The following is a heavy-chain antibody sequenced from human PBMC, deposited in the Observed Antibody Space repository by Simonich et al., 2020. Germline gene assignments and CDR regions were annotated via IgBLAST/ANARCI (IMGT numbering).Heavy chain of an antibody. CDR3: ARDGLGTAYYYYMDV. V-gene: IGHV3-7*01. Sequence: EVQLVESGGGLVQPGGSLRLSCAASGFTFSSYWMSWVRQAPGKGLEWVANIKQDGSEKYYVDSVKGRFTISRDNAKNSLYLQRKSLRAEDTAVYYCARDGLGTAYYYYMDVWGKGTTVTVSS. CDR2: IKQDGSEK. J-gene: IGHJ6*03. D-gene: IGHD7-27*01. CDR1: GFTFSSYW.